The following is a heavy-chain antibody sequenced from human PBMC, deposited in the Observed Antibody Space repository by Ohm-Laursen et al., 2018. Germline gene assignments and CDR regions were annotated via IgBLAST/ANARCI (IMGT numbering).Heavy chain of an antibody. Sequence: TQTLTLTCTFSGFSLSTSGMCVSWIRQPPGKALEWFARIYWDDDKFYSTSLKTRLTISKDTSKNQVVLTVTNMDPVDTPTYYGPRIRRYSSSWFYFDYWGQGTLVTVSS. CDR1: GFSLSTSGMC. V-gene: IGHV2-70*16. CDR3: PRIRRYSSSWFYFDY. CDR2: IYWDDDK. J-gene: IGHJ4*02. D-gene: IGHD6-13*01.